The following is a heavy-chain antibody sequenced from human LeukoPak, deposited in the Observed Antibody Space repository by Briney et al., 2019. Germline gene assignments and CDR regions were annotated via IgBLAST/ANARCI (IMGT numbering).Heavy chain of an antibody. CDR1: GYTFTSYG. Sequence: ASVKVSCKASGYTFTSYGISWVRQAPGQGLEWMGWISAYNGNTNYAQKLQGRVTMTTDTSTSTAYMELRSLRSDDTAVYYCASSPPLAVAGTQDYWGQGTLVTVSS. CDR3: ASSPPLAVAGTQDY. J-gene: IGHJ4*02. CDR2: ISAYNGNT. V-gene: IGHV1-18*01. D-gene: IGHD6-19*01.